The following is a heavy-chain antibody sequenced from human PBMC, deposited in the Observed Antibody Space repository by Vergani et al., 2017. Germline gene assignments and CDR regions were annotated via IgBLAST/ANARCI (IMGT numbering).Heavy chain of an antibody. V-gene: IGHV5-51*01. Sequence: EVQLVPSGAEVKTPGESLKISCKGSGYSFTSYWIGWVRQMPGKGLGWMGIIYPGDSDTRYSPSFQGQVTISADKSISTAYLQWSSLKASDTAMYYCARHVAAAGTTYAFDIWGQGTMVTVSS. CDR1: GYSFTSYW. CDR2: IYPGDSDT. D-gene: IGHD6-13*01. CDR3: ARHVAAAGTTYAFDI. J-gene: IGHJ3*02.